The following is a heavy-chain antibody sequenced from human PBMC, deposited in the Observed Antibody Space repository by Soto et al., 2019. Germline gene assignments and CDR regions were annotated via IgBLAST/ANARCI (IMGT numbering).Heavy chain of an antibody. CDR1: GFTFSSYA. CDR3: AKNSRYSYGPFGY. V-gene: IGHV3-23*01. J-gene: IGHJ4*02. CDR2: ISGSGGST. Sequence: GGSPRLSCAASGFTFSSYAMSWVRQAPGKGLEWVSAISGSGGSTYYADSVKGRFTISRDNSKNTLYLQMNSLRAEDTAVYYCAKNSRYSYGPFGYWGQGTLVTVSS. D-gene: IGHD5-18*01.